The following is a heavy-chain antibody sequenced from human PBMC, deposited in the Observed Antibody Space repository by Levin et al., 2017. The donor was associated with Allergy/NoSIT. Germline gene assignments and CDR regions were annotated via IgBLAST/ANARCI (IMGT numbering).Heavy chain of an antibody. V-gene: IGHV3-30*03. Sequence: PGGSLRLSCVASGFTFSTYGMHWVRQAPGKGLEWVAIITPDGNNKYYAASVKGRFTISRDNSKNTVHLHMNSLTTDDTATYYCATGGDMDYWGQGTLVTVSS. J-gene: IGHJ4*02. CDR1: GFTFSTYG. D-gene: IGHD2-21*02. CDR2: ITPDGNNK. CDR3: ATGGDMDY.